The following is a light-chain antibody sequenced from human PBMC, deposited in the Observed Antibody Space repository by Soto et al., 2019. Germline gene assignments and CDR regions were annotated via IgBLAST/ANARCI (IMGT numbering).Light chain of an antibody. J-gene: IGKJ2*01. CDR2: DAS. CDR3: QQANSFPFI. Sequence: DIQMTQSPSTLSASVGDRVTIICRASQSISSWLAWFQQKPGKAPKLLIYDASSLESGVPSRFSGRGSGTDFTLTISSLQPEDFGTYYCQQANSFPFIFAQGTKVDIK. CDR1: QSISSW. V-gene: IGKV1-5*02.